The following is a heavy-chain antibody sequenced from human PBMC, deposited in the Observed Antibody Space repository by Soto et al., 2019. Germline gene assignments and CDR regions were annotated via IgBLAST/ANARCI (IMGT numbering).Heavy chain of an antibody. Sequence: SLKLSCKASGGGFSSYAISWVRQAPGQGLEWMGGIIPIFGTANYAQKFQGRVTITADESTSTAYMELSSLRSEDTAVYYCARSNKGAYYYYGMDVWGQGTTVTVSS. CDR1: GGGFSSYA. CDR3: ARSNKGAYYYYGMDV. J-gene: IGHJ6*02. V-gene: IGHV1-69*13. CDR2: IIPIFGTA. D-gene: IGHD2-8*01.